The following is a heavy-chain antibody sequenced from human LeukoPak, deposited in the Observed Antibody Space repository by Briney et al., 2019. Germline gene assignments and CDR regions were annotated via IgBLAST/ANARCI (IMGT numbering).Heavy chain of an antibody. Sequence: GGSLRLSCAASGFTFSSYAMHWVRQAPGKGLEWVAVISYDGSNKYYADSVKGRFTISRDNSKNTLYLQMDSLRAEDTAVYYCAKAPRAWFGELLIGYFQHWGQGTLVTVSS. J-gene: IGHJ1*01. CDR3: AKAPRAWFGELLIGYFQH. CDR2: ISYDGSNK. CDR1: GFTFSSYA. V-gene: IGHV3-30*04. D-gene: IGHD3-10*01.